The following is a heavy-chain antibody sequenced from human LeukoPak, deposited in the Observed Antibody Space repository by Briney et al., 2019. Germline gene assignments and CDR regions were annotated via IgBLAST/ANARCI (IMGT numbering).Heavy chain of an antibody. CDR1: GFTFSSYN. Sequence: GRSLRLSCAASGFTFSSYNMYWVRQAPGQGLEWVSSLSGGSDHIYYADPVKGRFTISRDNAKNSLYLQMNSLRAEDTAVYYCARIGSGWYWDYWGQGTLVTVSS. V-gene: IGHV3-21*01. J-gene: IGHJ4*02. CDR3: ARIGSGWYWDY. D-gene: IGHD6-19*01. CDR2: LSGGSDHI.